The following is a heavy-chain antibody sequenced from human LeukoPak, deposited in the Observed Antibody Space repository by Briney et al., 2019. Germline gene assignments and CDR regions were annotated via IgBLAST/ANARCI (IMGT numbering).Heavy chain of an antibody. CDR2: IYYSGST. CDR1: GGSIRSGDCY. Sequence: PSETLSLTCTVSGGSIRSGDCYWSWIRQYPGQGLEWIGYIYYSGSTYFSPSLKNRLTMSVDTSKNQFSLNLGSVTAADTAVYFCARATFYYESSGYYLDYWGQGTLVTVSS. V-gene: IGHV4-31*03. J-gene: IGHJ4*02. CDR3: ARATFYYESSGYYLDY. D-gene: IGHD3-22*01.